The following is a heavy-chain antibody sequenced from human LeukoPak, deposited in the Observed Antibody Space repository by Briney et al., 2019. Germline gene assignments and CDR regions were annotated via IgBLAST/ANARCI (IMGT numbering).Heavy chain of an antibody. CDR2: IKQDGSEA. CDR1: GFTFSNYW. CDR3: ARDFAAAVG. J-gene: IGHJ4*02. Sequence: GGALRLSYAASGFTFSNYWISWVRPAPGKGLKWVANIKQDGSEAYYVDSVRGRFIVSRDNAKNSVFLQMNSLRAEDTAVYCCARDFAAAVGWGQGTLVTVSS. D-gene: IGHD6-13*01. V-gene: IGHV3-7*01.